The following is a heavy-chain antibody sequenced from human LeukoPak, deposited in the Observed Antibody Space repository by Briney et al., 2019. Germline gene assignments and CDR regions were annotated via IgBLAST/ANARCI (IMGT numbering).Heavy chain of an antibody. D-gene: IGHD6-19*01. CDR3: ARDKLGSGYSSDFDY. CDR2: IYTGGTT. CDR1: GFSVSSNY. Sequence: GGSLRLSWAASGFSVSSNYMNWVRQAPVKGLEWVSAIYTGGTTYYADSVKGRFTISRDNSKNTLYLQMNSLRAEDTAVYYCARDKLGSGYSSDFDYWGQGTLVTVSS. J-gene: IGHJ4*02. V-gene: IGHV3-66*02.